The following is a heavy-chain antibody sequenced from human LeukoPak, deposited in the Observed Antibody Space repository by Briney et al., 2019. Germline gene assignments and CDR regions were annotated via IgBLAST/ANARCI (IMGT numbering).Heavy chain of an antibody. CDR3: AKVRLRFLEWFDY. CDR1: GFTFSSYG. Sequence: GGSLRLSCAASGFTFSSYGTHWVRQAPGKGLEWVAFIRYDGSNKYYADSVKGRFTISRDNSKNTLYLQMNSLRAEDTAVYYCAKVRLRFLEWFDYWGQGTLVTVSS. V-gene: IGHV3-30*02. D-gene: IGHD3-3*01. CDR2: IRYDGSNK. J-gene: IGHJ4*02.